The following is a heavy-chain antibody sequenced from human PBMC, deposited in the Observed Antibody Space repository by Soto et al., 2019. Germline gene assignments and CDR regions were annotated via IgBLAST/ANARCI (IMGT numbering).Heavy chain of an antibody. J-gene: IGHJ6*02. CDR3: ARDHYYYDSSGYYYYGMDV. CDR2: INPNSGGT. Sequence: ASVKVSCKASGYTFTGYYMHWVRQVPGQGLEWMGWINPNSGGTNYAQKFQGWVTMTRDTSISTAYMELSRLRSDDTAVYYCARDHYYYDSSGYYYYGMDVWGQGTTVTVSS. V-gene: IGHV1-2*04. D-gene: IGHD3-22*01. CDR1: GYTFTGYY.